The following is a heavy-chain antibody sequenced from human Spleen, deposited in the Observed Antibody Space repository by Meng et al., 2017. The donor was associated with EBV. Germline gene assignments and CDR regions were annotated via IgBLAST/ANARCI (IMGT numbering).Heavy chain of an antibody. CDR2: INTNTGNP. CDR1: GYTFTSHA. V-gene: IGHV7-4-1*02. J-gene: IGHJ4*02. Sequence: QVQLVQSGSELKKPGDSVKVSCKASGYTFTSHAMNWVRQSPGQGLEWMGWINTNTGNPTYAQGFTGRFVFSLDTSVSTTYLQISSLKADDTAVYYCARSTDSGYDLFDYWGQGTLVTVSS. D-gene: IGHD5-12*01. CDR3: ARSTDSGYDLFDY.